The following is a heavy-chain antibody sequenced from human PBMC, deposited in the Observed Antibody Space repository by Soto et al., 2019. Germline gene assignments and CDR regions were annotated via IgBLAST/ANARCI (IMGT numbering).Heavy chain of an antibody. V-gene: IGHV1-8*02. D-gene: IGHD2-15*01. CDR1: GGTFSSYA. CDR3: ARGGDIVVVVAASRAFDI. Sequence: GASVKVSCKASGGTFSSYAIRWVRQAPGQGLEWMGWMNPNSGKTGYAQKFQGRVTMTGNASISTAYMELSSLRPEDTAVYYCARGGDIVVVVAASRAFDIWGQGTMVTVSS. CDR2: MNPNSGKT. J-gene: IGHJ3*02.